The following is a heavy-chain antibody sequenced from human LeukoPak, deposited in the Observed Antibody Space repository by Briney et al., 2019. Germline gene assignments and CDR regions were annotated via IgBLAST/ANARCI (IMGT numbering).Heavy chain of an antibody. J-gene: IGHJ4*02. D-gene: IGHD3-10*01. CDR2: IYPGDSDT. V-gene: IGHV5-51*01. CDR3: AKGAGGSGSYYPYF. Sequence: GESLRISCHASGYSFITHWIAWVRQTPGKGLEWMGIIYPGDSDTKYSPSFQGQVTISADKSISTAYLQWSSLKASDTAMYYCAKGAGGSGSYYPYFWGQGTLVTVSS. CDR1: GYSFITHW.